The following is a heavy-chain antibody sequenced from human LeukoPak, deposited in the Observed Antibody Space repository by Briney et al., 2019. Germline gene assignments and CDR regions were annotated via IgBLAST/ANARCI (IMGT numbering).Heavy chain of an antibody. J-gene: IGHJ4*02. CDR3: AASSSTIAMVRMDD. CDR1: GFTFRSSC. Sequence: PGGSLRLSCVASGFTFRSSCVSAGRQAPGKGLEWVSSISSSSSYIYNADSVKGRSTISRDNAKNSLFLHMNNLRADDSAVYYCAASSSTIAMVRMDDWGQGTLVTVSS. V-gene: IGHV3-21*01. D-gene: IGHD3-10*01. CDR2: ISSSSSYI.